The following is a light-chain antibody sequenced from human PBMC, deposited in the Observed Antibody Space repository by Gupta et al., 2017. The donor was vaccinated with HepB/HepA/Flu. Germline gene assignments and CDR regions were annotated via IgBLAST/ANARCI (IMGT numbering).Light chain of an antibody. V-gene: IGLV1-47*02. J-gene: IGLJ1*01. CDR3: AAWDNSLSAYV. CDR2: NDD. Sequence: VLTPPASASGTPGHRVAFSCSGSRSNAGRYDVYWYRQLPGTAPKLLIYNDDRRPSGVPDRFSGSKSGTAASLAISGLLSEDEADYYCAAWDNSLSAYVFGTGTWVTVL. CDR1: RSNAGRYD.